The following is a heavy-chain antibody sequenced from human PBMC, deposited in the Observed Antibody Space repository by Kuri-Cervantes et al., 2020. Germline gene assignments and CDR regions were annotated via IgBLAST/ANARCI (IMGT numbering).Heavy chain of an antibody. CDR3: EKEHQSSTNNYDYMDV. D-gene: IGHD5-24*01. V-gene: IGHV3-23*01. J-gene: IGHJ6*03. Sequence: GGSLRLSCAASGFTFDSYAMNWVRQAPGKGLEWVSVISGSGGNKYYAESVKGRFTISRDNSKNMLYVQMNILRTEDTAIYYCEKEHQSSTNNYDYMDVWGKGTTVTVSS. CDR1: GFTFDSYA. CDR2: ISGSGGNK.